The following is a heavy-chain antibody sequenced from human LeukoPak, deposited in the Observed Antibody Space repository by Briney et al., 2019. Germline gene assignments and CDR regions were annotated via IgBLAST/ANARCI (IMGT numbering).Heavy chain of an antibody. CDR1: GFTFSAFY. CDR3: AREDNIYDILTGYEPDAFDI. V-gene: IGHV3-11*06. CDR2: ISSSSSYT. J-gene: IGHJ3*02. Sequence: GASLRLSCAASGFTFSAFYLSWVRQAPGKGLEWVSYISSSSSYTNYADSVKGRFTISRDNAKNSLYLQMNSLRAEDTTVYYCAREDNIYDILTGYEPDAFDIGGQGTMVTVS. D-gene: IGHD3-9*01.